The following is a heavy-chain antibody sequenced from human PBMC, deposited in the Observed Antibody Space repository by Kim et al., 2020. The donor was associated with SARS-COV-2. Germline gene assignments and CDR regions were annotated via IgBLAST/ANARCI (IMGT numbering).Heavy chain of an antibody. CDR3: ARHLRVWGSGYSDAFDI. CDR1: GYSFTSYW. CDR2: IDPSDSYT. V-gene: IGHV5-10-1*01. J-gene: IGHJ3*02. D-gene: IGHD3-16*01. Sequence: GESLKISCKGSGYSFTSYWISWVRQMPGKGLEWMGRIDPSDSYTNYSPSFQGHVTISADKSISTAYLQWSSLKASDTAMYYCARHLRVWGSGYSDAFDIWGQGTMVTVSS.